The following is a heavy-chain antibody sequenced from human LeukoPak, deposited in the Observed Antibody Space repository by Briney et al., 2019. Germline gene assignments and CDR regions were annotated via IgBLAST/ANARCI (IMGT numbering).Heavy chain of an antibody. D-gene: IGHD6-6*01. CDR2: INHSGST. CDR3: ARVIAARLFYYYGMDV. CDR1: GGSFSGYY. V-gene: IGHV4-34*01. J-gene: IGHJ6*02. Sequence: PSETLSLTCAVYGGSFSGYYWSWIRQPPGKGLEWIGEINHSGSTNYNPSLKSRVTISVDTSKNQFSLKLCSVTAADTAVYYCARVIAARLFYYYGMDVWGQGTTVTVSS.